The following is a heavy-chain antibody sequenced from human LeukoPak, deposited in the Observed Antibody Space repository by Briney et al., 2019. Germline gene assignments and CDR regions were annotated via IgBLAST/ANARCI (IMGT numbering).Heavy chain of an antibody. CDR3: ARDHGSQKYWFDP. V-gene: IGHV7-4-1*02. D-gene: IGHD1-26*01. CDR1: GYTFATYA. Sequence: ASVKVSCKASGYTFATYAMNWVRQAPGQGLEWMGWINTNTGNPTYAQGFTGRFVFSLDTSVSTAYLQISSLEAEDTAVYYCARDHGSQKYWFDPWGQGTLVTVSS. CDR2: INTNTGNP. J-gene: IGHJ5*02.